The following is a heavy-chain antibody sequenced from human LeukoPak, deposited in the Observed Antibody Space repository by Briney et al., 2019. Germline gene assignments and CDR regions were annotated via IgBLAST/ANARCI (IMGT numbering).Heavy chain of an antibody. V-gene: IGHV3-21*01. D-gene: IGHD5-24*01. Sequence: PGGSLRLSCAASGFTFSSYAMTWVRQAPGKGLEWVPSISSSSSYIYYADSVKGRFTISRDNAKNSLYLQMNSLRAEDTAVYYCARDDSVEMATITYYYYYYMDVWGKGTTVTVSS. CDR2: ISSSSSYI. CDR1: GFTFSSYA. J-gene: IGHJ6*03. CDR3: ARDDSVEMATITYYYYYYMDV.